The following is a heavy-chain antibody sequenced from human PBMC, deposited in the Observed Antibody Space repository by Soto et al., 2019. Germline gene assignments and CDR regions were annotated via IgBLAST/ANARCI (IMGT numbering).Heavy chain of an antibody. J-gene: IGHJ5*02. Sequence: ASETLSLTCTVAGGSISSSSYYRGWIRQPPGKGLEWIGSIYYSGSTYYNPSLKSRVTISVDTSKNQFSLKLSSVTAADTAVYYCARHHTMVRGVIITPNWFDPWGQGTLVTVSS. D-gene: IGHD3-10*01. CDR1: GGSISSSSYY. CDR3: ARHHTMVRGVIITPNWFDP. V-gene: IGHV4-39*01. CDR2: IYYSGST.